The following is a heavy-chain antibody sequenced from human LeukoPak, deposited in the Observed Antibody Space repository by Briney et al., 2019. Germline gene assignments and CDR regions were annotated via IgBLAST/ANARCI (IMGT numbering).Heavy chain of an antibody. CDR1: GGSITDYY. Sequence: SETLSLTCTVSGGSITDYYWSWIRQPPGKGLEWIGEINHSGSTNYNPSLKSRVTISLHTSKNQFSLKLSSVTAADTAVYFCARRDFWSGYYNYWGQGTLATVSS. CDR2: INHSGST. CDR3: ARRDFWSGYYNY. D-gene: IGHD3-3*01. J-gene: IGHJ4*02. V-gene: IGHV4-34*01.